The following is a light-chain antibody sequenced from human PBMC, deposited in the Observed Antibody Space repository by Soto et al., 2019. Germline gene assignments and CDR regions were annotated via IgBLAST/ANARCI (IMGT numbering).Light chain of an antibody. CDR1: QSVSSSY. J-gene: IGKJ1*01. Sequence: IVLTQSPGTLSLSPGERATLSCRASQSVSSSYLAWYQQKPGQAPRLLIYGASSSATGIPDRFSGSGSGTDFTLTIIRLEPEDFAVYYCQQYGSSLTWTFGQGTKVDIK. CDR2: GAS. V-gene: IGKV3-20*01. CDR3: QQYGSSLTWT.